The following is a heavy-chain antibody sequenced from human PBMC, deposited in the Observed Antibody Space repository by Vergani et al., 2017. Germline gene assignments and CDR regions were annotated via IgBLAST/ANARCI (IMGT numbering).Heavy chain of an antibody. D-gene: IGHD6-6*01. CDR2: ISWNSNSI. Sequence: EVQLEESGGGLVLPGRSLRLSCVASGFTSAGYAMHWVRQAPGKGLEWVSGISWNSNSIGYADSVKGRFTISRDNAKNSLYLQVNSLRAEDTALYHCAKDLGTSSGGGWFDPWGQGTLVTVSS. J-gene: IGHJ5*02. V-gene: IGHV3-9*02. CDR1: GFTSAGYA. CDR3: AKDLGTSSGGGWFDP.